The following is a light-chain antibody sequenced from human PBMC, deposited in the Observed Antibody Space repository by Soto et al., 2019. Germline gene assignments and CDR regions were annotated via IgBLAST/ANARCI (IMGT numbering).Light chain of an antibody. V-gene: IGKV1-39*01. J-gene: IGKJ3*01. CDR1: QSISTY. CDR2: PAS. Sequence: DIQITKSPSSLFLSVLDRFILKFQASQSISTYLNWYQHKPGKAPNLLIYPASSLQSGVPSRFSGSGSGTDFTLTISSLQPEDFAVYYCQQRADWPATFGPGTKVDIK. CDR3: QQRADWPAT.